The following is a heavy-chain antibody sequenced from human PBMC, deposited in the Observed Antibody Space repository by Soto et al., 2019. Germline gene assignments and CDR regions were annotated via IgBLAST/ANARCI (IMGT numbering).Heavy chain of an antibody. CDR3: ARGGLGARYYYYGMDV. J-gene: IGHJ6*02. CDR2: IIPIFGSA. V-gene: IGHV1-69*12. D-gene: IGHD3-16*01. CDR1: GGTFSSYA. Sequence: QVQLVQSGAEVKKPGSSVKVSCKASGGTFSSYAISWVRQAPGQGLEWMGGIIPIFGSANYAQKFQGRVRITEAETTTXAYMELSSLRSEDTAVYDCARGGLGARYYYYGMDVWGQGTTVTVSS.